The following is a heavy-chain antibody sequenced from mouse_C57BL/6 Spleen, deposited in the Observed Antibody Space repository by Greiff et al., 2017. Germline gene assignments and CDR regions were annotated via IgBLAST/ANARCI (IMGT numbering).Heavy chain of an antibody. J-gene: IGHJ2*01. CDR2: INPWNGGT. CDR1: GYTFTSYW. Sequence: QVQLQQSGTELVKPGASVKLSCKASGYTFTSYWMHWVKQRPGQGLEWIGNINPWNGGTNYNEKFKGKATLTVDKSSSTAYMQLSSLSSEVSAVYYCARDGTTVVADFDYWGQGTTLTVSS. CDR3: ARDGTTVVADFDY. D-gene: IGHD1-1*01. V-gene: IGHV1-53*01.